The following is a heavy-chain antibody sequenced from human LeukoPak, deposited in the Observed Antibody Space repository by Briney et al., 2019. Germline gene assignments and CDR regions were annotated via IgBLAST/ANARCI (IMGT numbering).Heavy chain of an antibody. CDR2: MCYSGAT. Sequence: SETLSLTCTVSGDSISSNNCFWGWIRQPPGKGLEWIGSMCYSGATYYNPPLKSRVTMSVDTSKKQFSLKLSSVTAADTAVYYCVKDRGNHTTDYWGQGTLVTVSS. CDR1: GDSISSNNCF. V-gene: IGHV4-39*07. CDR3: VKDRGNHTTDY. D-gene: IGHD1-14*01. J-gene: IGHJ4*02.